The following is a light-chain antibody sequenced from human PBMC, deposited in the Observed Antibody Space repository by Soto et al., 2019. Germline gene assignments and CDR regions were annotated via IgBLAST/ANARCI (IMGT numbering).Light chain of an antibody. V-gene: IGLV1-40*01. J-gene: IGLJ1*01. CDR2: VNS. CDR1: SSNIGAGYD. Sequence: QSVLTQPPSVSGAPGQRVTISCTGSSSNIGAGYDVHWYQQVPGTAPKLLIYVNSNRPSGVPDRFSGSKSGTSASLAITGLQAEDEADYYCQSYDSSLSGYVFGTGTKLTVL. CDR3: QSYDSSLSGYV.